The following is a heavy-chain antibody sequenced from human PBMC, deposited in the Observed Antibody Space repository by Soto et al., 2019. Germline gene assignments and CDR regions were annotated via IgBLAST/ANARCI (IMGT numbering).Heavy chain of an antibody. CDR1: GGSISRYH. V-gene: IGHV4-59*13. D-gene: IGHD2-21*01. CDR2: TYYSERT. J-gene: IGHJ4*02. Sequence: PSETLSLTCTPAGGSISRYHWSWIRQPPGKGVEWTGNTYYSERTNYNPSLKSRVTISVDTSKNQFSLKLSSVTAADTAVYYCATLFGDTYYWGQVTLGTVSS. CDR3: ATLFGDTYY.